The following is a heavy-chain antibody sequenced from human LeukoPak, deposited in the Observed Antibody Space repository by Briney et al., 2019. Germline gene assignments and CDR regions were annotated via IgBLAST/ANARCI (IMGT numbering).Heavy chain of an antibody. CDR3: ARHRKVDTAGDY. Sequence: SETLSLTCAVYGGSFSGYYWGWVRQPPGKGLEWIGSIYYTGSAYYNPSLKSRVTISVDTSRNQFSLKLTSVTAADTAVYYCARHRKVDTAGDYWGRGALVTVSS. V-gene: IGHV4-39*01. J-gene: IGHJ4*02. D-gene: IGHD5-18*01. CDR1: GGSFSGYY. CDR2: IYYTGSA.